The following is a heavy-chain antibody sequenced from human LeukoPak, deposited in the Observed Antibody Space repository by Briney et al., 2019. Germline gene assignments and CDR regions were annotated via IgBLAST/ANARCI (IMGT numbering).Heavy chain of an antibody. V-gene: IGHV4-59*01. CDR3: AMSRDAYILGY. J-gene: IGHJ4*02. D-gene: IGHD5-24*01. Sequence: PSETLSLTCTVSGGSISGYYWTWIRQPPGKGPEWIGYIYDSGSTNQNPSLKSRVTISLDTSKNQFSLKLNSVTTADTAVYYCAMSRDAYILGYWGQGILVTVSS. CDR1: GGSISGYY. CDR2: IYDSGST.